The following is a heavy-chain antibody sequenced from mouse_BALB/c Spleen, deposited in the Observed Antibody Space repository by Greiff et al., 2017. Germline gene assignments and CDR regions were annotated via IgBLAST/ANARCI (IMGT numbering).Heavy chain of an antibody. J-gene: IGHJ2*01. CDR3: ARSGRTHPRWYYFDY. CDR1: GFTFSSFG. V-gene: IGHV5-17*02. CDR2: ISSGSSTI. D-gene: IGHD1-1*02. Sequence: EVKLVESGGGLVQPGGSRKLSCAASGFTFSSFGMHWVRQAPEKGLEWVAYISSGSSTIYYADTVKGRFTISRDNPKNTLFLQMTSLRSEDTAMYYCARSGRTHPRWYYFDYWGQGTTLTVSS.